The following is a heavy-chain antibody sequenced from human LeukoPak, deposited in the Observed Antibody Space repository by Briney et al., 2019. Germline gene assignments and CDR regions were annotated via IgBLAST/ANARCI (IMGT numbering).Heavy chain of an antibody. CDR2: ISAYNGNT. D-gene: IGHD3-10*01. CDR1: GYTFTSYG. CDR3: ARDRLLSYGYYYYYMDV. J-gene: IGHJ6*03. Sequence: ASVKVSCKASGYTFTSYGISWVRQAPGQGLEWMGWISAYNGNTNYAQKLQGRVTMTTDTSTSTAYMELRSLRSDDTAVYYCARDRLLSYGYYYYYMDVWGKGTTVTVSS. V-gene: IGHV1-18*01.